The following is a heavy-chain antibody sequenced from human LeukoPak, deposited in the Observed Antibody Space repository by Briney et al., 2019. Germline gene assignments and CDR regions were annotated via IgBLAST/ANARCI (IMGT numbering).Heavy chain of an antibody. J-gene: IGHJ4*02. CDR1: GFTFSSYG. D-gene: IGHD3-10*01. V-gene: IGHV3-23*01. Sequence: PGGSLRLSCAASGFTFSSYGMSWVRQAPGKGLEWVSAISGSGGSTYYADSVKGRFTISRDNPKNTLYLQMNSLRAEDTAVYYCAKRGYYGSGSYLFDYWGQGTLVTVSS. CDR3: AKRGYYGSGSYLFDY. CDR2: ISGSGGST.